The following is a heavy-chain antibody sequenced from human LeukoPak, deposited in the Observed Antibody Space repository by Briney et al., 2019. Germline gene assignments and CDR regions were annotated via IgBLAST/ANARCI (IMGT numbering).Heavy chain of an antibody. CDR2: ISSSSSYI. V-gene: IGHV3-21*01. J-gene: IGHJ4*02. CDR3: ARDGYGDYEGGYFDY. CDR1: GFTFSSYS. D-gene: IGHD4-17*01. Sequence: GGSLRLSCAASGFTFSSYSMNWVRQAPGRGREWVSSISSSSSYIYYADSVKGRFTISRDNAKNSLYLQMNSLRAEDTAVYYCARDGYGDYEGGYFDYWGQGTLVTVSS.